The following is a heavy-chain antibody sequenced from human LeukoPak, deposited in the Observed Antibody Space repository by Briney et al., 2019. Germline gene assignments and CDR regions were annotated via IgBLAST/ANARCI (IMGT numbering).Heavy chain of an antibody. Sequence: PGGSLRLSCAASGFTFSDYSMNWVRQAPGKGLEWVSSITSSSTYIYYGDSAKGRFTISRDNAKDSLYLQMNSLRAEDTAVYYCARDYGDYLEYFQHWGQGTLVTVSS. J-gene: IGHJ1*01. CDR3: ARDYGDYLEYFQH. CDR1: GFTFSDYS. D-gene: IGHD4-17*01. V-gene: IGHV3-21*01. CDR2: ITSSSTYI.